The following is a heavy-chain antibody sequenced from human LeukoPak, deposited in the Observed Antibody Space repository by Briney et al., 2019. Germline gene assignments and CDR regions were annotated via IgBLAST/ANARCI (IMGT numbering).Heavy chain of an antibody. Sequence: TTSETLSLTCTVSGGSISSSSYYWGWIRQPPGKGLEWIGSIYYSGSTYYNPSLKSRVIISVDTTKNQFSLKLTSVTAADTAVYYCARDFTGGSFDYWGQGTLVTVSS. V-gene: IGHV4-39*07. D-gene: IGHD2-8*02. CDR2: IYYSGST. CDR3: ARDFTGGSFDY. J-gene: IGHJ4*02. CDR1: GGSISSSSYY.